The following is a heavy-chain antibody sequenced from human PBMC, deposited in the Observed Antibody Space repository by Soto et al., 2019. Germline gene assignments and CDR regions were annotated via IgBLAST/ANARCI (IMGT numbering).Heavy chain of an antibody. CDR1: GFTFSSYA. D-gene: IGHD6-19*01. CDR2: ISSNGGST. Sequence: QTGWSLRLSCSASGFTFSSYAMHWVRQAPGKGLEYVSAISSNGGSTYYADSVKGRFTISRDNSKHTLYLQMSSLRAEDTAVYYCVGDAESGAGTYFDYWGQGTLATVSS. V-gene: IGHV3-64D*06. J-gene: IGHJ4*02. CDR3: VGDAESGAGTYFDY.